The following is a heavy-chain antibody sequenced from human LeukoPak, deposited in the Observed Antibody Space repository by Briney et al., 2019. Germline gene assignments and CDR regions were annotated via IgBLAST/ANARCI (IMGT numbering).Heavy chain of an antibody. D-gene: IGHD3-9*01. CDR2: INPSNGGT. Sequence: ASVKVSCKTSGYTFTVYYIHWVRNAHGQGLEWMGWINPSNGGTNYTQKFQGRITMSRDTSSSTAYMELTRLGYADTAVDYCVRELFRYENWGQGTLVTVSS. J-gene: IGHJ4*02. V-gene: IGHV1-2*02. CDR3: VRELFRYEN. CDR1: GYTFTVYY.